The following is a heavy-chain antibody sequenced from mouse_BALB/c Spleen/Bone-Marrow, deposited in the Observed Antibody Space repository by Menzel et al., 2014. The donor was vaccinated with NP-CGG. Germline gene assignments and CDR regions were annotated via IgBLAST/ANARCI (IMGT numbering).Heavy chain of an antibody. V-gene: IGHV14-3*02. CDR1: GFNIKDTY. J-gene: IGHJ3*01. CDR3: ASYYRYDRRFAY. CDR2: IDPANGNT. Sequence: EVHLVVSGAELVKPGASVKLSCTASGFNIKDTYMHWVKQRPEQGLEWIGRIDPANGNTKYDPKFQGKATITADTSSNTAYLQLSSLTSEDTAVYYCASYYRYDRRFAYWGQGTLVTVSA. D-gene: IGHD2-14*01.